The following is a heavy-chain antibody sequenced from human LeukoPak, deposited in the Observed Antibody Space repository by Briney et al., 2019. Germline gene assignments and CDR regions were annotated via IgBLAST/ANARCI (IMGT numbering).Heavy chain of an antibody. CDR1: GYTFTSYY. V-gene: IGHV1-46*01. D-gene: IGHD2-15*01. CDR3: ARDQAYCSGGSCYSFQH. CDR2: INPSGGST. Sequence: GASVKVSCKASGYTFTSYYMHWVRQAPGQGLEWMGIINPSGGSTSYAQKFRGRVTMTRDTSTSTVYMELSSLRSEDTAVYYCARDQAYCSGGSCYSFQHWGQGTLVTVSS. J-gene: IGHJ1*01.